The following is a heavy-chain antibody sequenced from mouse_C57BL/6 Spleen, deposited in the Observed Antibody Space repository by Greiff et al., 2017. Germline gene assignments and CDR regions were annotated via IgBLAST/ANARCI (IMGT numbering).Heavy chain of an antibody. CDR3: ARSTASSGAWFAY. CDR2: IYPGSGNT. J-gene: IGHJ3*01. CDR1: GYTFTDYY. D-gene: IGHD1-1*01. V-gene: IGHV1-76*01. Sequence: QVQLQQSGAELVRPGASVKLSCKASGYTFTDYYINWVKQRPGQGLEWIARIYPGSGNTYYNEKFKGKATLTAEKSSSTAYMQLSSLTSEDSAVYFCARSTASSGAWFAYWGQGTLVTVSA.